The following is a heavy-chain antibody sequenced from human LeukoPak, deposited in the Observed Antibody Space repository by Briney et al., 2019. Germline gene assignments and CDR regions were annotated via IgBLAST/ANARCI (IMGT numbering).Heavy chain of an antibody. Sequence: GGSLRLSCAASGFTFSSYAMSWVRQTPGKGLEWVSGISSGSSGGVTYYADSVKGRFTISRDNSKNTLHLQMNSLGTEDTAVYYCAKKNTGYYPFDCWGQGTLVTVSS. CDR2: ISSGSSGGVT. V-gene: IGHV3-23*01. CDR1: GFTFSSYA. CDR3: AKKNTGYYPFDC. D-gene: IGHD1-26*01. J-gene: IGHJ4*02.